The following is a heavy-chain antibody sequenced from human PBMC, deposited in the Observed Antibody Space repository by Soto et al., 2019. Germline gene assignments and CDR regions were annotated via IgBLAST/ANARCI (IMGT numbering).Heavy chain of an antibody. J-gene: IGHJ4*02. CDR2: ISGSGDRT. CDR3: AKASTYEYVWGSFRYYFDH. Sequence: EVQLLESGGGLVQPGGSLRLSCAASGFSFNIYAMTWVRQAPGKGLEWVSGISGSGDRTHYVDSVKGRFTISRDNVKNTLYLQMNSLRAEDTAVYYCAKASTYEYVWGSFRYYFDHWGQGALVTVSS. D-gene: IGHD3-16*02. CDR1: GFSFNIYA. V-gene: IGHV3-23*01.